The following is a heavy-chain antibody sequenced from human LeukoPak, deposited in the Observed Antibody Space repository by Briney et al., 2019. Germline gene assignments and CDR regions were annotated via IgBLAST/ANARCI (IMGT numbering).Heavy chain of an antibody. V-gene: IGHV1-2*06. J-gene: IGHJ4*02. Sequence: ASVKVSCKASGYTFTGYYMHWVRQAPGQGLEWMGRINPNSGGTNYAQKFQSRVTMTRDTSISTAYMELRSLRSDDTAVYYCATEDDYGDPSFDYWGQGTLVTVSS. D-gene: IGHD4-17*01. CDR1: GYTFTGYY. CDR2: INPNSGGT. CDR3: ATEDDYGDPSFDY.